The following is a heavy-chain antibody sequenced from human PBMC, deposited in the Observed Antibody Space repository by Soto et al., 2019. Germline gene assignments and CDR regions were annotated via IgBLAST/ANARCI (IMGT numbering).Heavy chain of an antibody. V-gene: IGHV3-23*01. CDR2: IGGIGQYA. CDR1: GFTFNNFV. CDR3: AKGGTSHIYGIDV. D-gene: IGHD2-2*01. J-gene: IGHJ6*02. Sequence: EVQVLETGGGLVQPGGSLRLSCVASGFTFNNFVMNWVRQAPGKGLEWVAIIGGIGQYAYHADSVNGRFTFSRDNSKNTVYLEMNSLRAEDTAIYFCAKGGTSHIYGIDVWGPGTTVTVS.